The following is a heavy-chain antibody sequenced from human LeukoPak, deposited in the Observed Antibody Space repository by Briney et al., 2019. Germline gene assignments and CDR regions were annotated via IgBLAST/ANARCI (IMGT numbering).Heavy chain of an antibody. CDR2: ISGSGGST. CDR1: GFTFSSYA. D-gene: IGHD3-10*02. J-gene: IGHJ4*02. V-gene: IGHV3-23*01. Sequence: GGSLRLSCAASGFTFSSYAMSWVRQAPGKGLEWVSAISGSGGSTYYADSVKGRFTISRDNSKNTLYLQMNSLRAEDTAIYYCVRGSTVTMYSFDYWGQGTLVTVSS. CDR3: VRGSTVTMYSFDY.